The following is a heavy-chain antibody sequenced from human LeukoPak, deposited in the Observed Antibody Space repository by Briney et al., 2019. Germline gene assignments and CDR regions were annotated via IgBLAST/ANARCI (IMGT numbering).Heavy chain of an antibody. V-gene: IGHV1-8*01. Sequence: ASVKVSCKASGYTFTSFDINWARQATGQGLEWMGWMNPNSGDTGYAQKFQGRVTVTRDTSISTAYLELSSLRSDDTAVYYCARGRGSRSSDCWGQGTLVTVSS. D-gene: IGHD6-13*01. J-gene: IGHJ4*02. CDR1: GYTFTSFD. CDR2: MNPNSGDT. CDR3: ARGRGSRSSDC.